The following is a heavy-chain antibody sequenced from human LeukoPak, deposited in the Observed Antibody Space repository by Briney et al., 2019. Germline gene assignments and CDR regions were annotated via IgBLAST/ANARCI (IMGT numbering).Heavy chain of an antibody. V-gene: IGHV3-33*01. CDR2: IWFDGKNE. CDR1: GFTFSSYS. D-gene: IGHD2-8*01. J-gene: IGHJ6*02. CDR3: ARDRHCANGVCHSPPGMDV. Sequence: GRSLRLSCAASGFTFSSYSMHWVRQAPGKGLGWVADIWFDGKNEHFADSVKGRFTISRDNSKNTMYLQINSLRAEDTAVYYCARDRHCANGVCHSPPGMDVWGQGTTVTVSS.